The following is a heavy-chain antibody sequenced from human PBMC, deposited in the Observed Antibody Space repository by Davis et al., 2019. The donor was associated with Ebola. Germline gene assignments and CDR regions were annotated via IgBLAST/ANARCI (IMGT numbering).Heavy chain of an antibody. J-gene: IGHJ6*04. CDR1: GFTFSTYA. D-gene: IGHD2-21*02. V-gene: IGHV3-23*01. CDR2: ISGSAITT. Sequence: GESLKISCAASGFTFSTYAMSWVRQAPGKGLEWVSAISGSAITTYYADSVKGRFTISRDNSKNTLYLQMNSLRAEDTAVYYCASLAYCGGDCYSDYYYGMDVWGKGTTVTVSS. CDR3: ASLAYCGGDCYSDYYYGMDV.